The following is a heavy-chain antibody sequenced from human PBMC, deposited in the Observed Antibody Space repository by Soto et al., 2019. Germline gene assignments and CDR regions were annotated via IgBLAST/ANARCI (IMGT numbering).Heavy chain of an antibody. V-gene: IGHV1-46*01. J-gene: IGHJ4*02. Sequence: GASVKVSCKASGYTFTSYYMHWVRQAPGQGLEWMGIINPSSGGTTYAQKFQGRVTMTRDTSTTTVYMELSSLRSEDTAVYYCARAPLEWFPFDYWGQGTLVT. D-gene: IGHD3-3*01. CDR1: GYTFTSYY. CDR2: INPSSGGT. CDR3: ARAPLEWFPFDY.